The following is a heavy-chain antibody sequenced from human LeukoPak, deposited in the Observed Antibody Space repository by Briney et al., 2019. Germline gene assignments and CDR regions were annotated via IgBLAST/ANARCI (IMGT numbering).Heavy chain of an antibody. J-gene: IGHJ4*02. CDR3: AKESYNTGWVDY. CDR1: GFTFNSYA. V-gene: IGHV3-23*01. D-gene: IGHD6-19*01. Sequence: GGSLRLSCAASGFTFNSYAMSWVRQAPGKGLEWVSAITGSGGTTYYADSVKGRFTISRDNSKNTLYLQVNSLRAEDTAVYYCAKESYNTGWVDYWGQGTLVTVSS. CDR2: ITGSGGTT.